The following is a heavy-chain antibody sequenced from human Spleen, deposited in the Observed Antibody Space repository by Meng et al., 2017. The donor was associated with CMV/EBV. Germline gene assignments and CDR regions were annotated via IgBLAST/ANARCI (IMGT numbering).Heavy chain of an antibody. CDR3: ARGTGDSYYYYGMDV. CDR2: INPNSGGT. J-gene: IGHJ6*02. V-gene: IGHV1-2*02. Sequence: ASVKVSCKASGYTFTGYYMHWVRQAPGQGPEWMGWINPNSGGTNYAQKFQGRVTMTRDTSISTAYMELSRLRSDDTAVYYCARGTGDSYYYYGMDVWGQGTTVTVSS. CDR1: GYTFTGYY. D-gene: IGHD7-27*01.